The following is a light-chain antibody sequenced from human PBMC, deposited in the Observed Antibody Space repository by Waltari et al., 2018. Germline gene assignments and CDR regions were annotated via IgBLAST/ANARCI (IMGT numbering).Light chain of an antibody. CDR3: ASWDDSLNDFV. Sequence: QSVLTQPHSASGTPGQRVTIPCSGSRSNIGENFVNWYQHLQGTAPKLLMSDNNQRPSGVPDRFSGSKSGTSASLAISGLQSEDEADYYCASWDDSLNDFVFGTGTKVTVL. CDR1: RSNIGENF. J-gene: IGLJ1*01. CDR2: DNN. V-gene: IGLV1-44*01.